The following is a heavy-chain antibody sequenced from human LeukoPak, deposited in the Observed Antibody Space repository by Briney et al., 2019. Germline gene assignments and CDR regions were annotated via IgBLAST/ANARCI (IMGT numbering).Heavy chain of an antibody. D-gene: IGHD5-12*01. Sequence: PGGSLSLSCAASGFTSTNYAMNWVRQAPGKGLEWVSVLIGSSGSTDYADSVKGRFTISRDNSKNTVFLQMNSLRAEDTAIYYCAKGAYDYIEIGYFDSWGQGTLVTVSS. CDR3: AKGAYDYIEIGYFDS. J-gene: IGHJ4*02. CDR1: GFTSTNYA. CDR2: LIGSSGST. V-gene: IGHV3-23*01.